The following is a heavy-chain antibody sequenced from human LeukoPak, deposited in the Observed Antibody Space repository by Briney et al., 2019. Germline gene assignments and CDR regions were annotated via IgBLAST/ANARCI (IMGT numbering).Heavy chain of an antibody. CDR2: ISGYNGET. J-gene: IGHJ6*03. D-gene: IGHD3-16*01. CDR3: AREEGGNYYYMDV. Sequence: ASVKVSCKASGYTFTSSGISWVRQAPGQGLEWMGWISGYNGETNYVQKFLGRVTMTIDSSTSTAYMELRSLRSDDTAVYYCAREEGGNYYYMDVWAKGPRSPSP. CDR1: GYTFTSSG. V-gene: IGHV1-18*01.